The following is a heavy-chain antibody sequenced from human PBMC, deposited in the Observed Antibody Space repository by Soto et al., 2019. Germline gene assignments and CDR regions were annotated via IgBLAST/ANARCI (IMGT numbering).Heavy chain of an antibody. V-gene: IGHV3-74*01. J-gene: IGHJ6*02. D-gene: IGHD3-3*01. CDR2: INSDGSST. Sequence: GGSLRLSCAASGCTFSSYWMHWVRQAPGKGLVWVSRINSDGSSTSYADSVKGRFTISRDNAKNTLYLQMNSLRAEDTAVYYCARDPAGITIFGVVISEYYYGMDVWGQGTTVTVSS. CDR3: ARDPAGITIFGVVISEYYYGMDV. CDR1: GCTFSSYW.